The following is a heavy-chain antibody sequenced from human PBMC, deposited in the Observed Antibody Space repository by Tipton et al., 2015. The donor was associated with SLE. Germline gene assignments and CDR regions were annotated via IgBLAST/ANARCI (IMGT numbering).Heavy chain of an antibody. D-gene: IGHD2-8*02. CDR3: ARATGDH. Sequence: SLRLSCAASGFTFSSYSMNWVRQAPGKGLEWVSYISSSSSTIYYADSVKGRFTISRDNSKNTLYLQMGSLRAEDMAVYYCARATGDHWGQGTLVTVSS. V-gene: IGHV3-48*01. J-gene: IGHJ4*02. CDR2: ISSSSSTI. CDR1: GFTFSSYS.